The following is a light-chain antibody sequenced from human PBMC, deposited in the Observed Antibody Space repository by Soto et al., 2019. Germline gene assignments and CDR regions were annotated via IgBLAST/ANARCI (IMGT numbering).Light chain of an antibody. CDR1: QSVRTY. CDR3: QQRSNWPPIT. V-gene: IGKV3-11*01. CDR2: NAS. Sequence: PGERATLSCRASQSVRTYLAWYQHKPGQAPRLLISNASDRATGIPARFSGSGSGTDFTLTISSLEPEDAALYYCQQRSNWPPITFGQGTRLEIK. J-gene: IGKJ5*01.